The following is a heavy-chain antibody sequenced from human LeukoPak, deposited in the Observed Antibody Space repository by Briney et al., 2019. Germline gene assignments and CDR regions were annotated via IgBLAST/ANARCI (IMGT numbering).Heavy chain of an antibody. Sequence: SETLSLTCAVHGGSFSGYYWSWIRQPPGKGLEWIGEINHTGSTNYNPSLKSRVTISVDTSKNQFSLKLSSVTAADTAVYYCARVGITMVRGVPRWFDPWGQGTLVTVSS. J-gene: IGHJ5*02. CDR2: INHTGST. D-gene: IGHD3-10*01. V-gene: IGHV4-34*01. CDR3: ARVGITMVRGVPRWFDP. CDR1: GGSFSGYY.